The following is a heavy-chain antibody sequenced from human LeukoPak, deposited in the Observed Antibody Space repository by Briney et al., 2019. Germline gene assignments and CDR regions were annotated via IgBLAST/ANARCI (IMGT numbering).Heavy chain of an antibody. CDR3: ARDTKGMDV. J-gene: IGHJ6*02. V-gene: IGHV3-48*01. CDR2: LSGSSSTI. D-gene: IGHD2-8*01. Sequence: PGGSLRLSCAASGFTFSSYGMNWVRQAPGKGLEWVSYLSGSSSTIYYADSVKGRFTISRDNAQNSLYLQMNSLRAEDTAVYYCARDTKGMDVWGQGTTVTVSS. CDR1: GFTFSSYG.